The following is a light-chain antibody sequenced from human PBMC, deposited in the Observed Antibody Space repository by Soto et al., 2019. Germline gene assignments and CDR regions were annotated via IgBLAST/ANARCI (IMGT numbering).Light chain of an antibody. CDR1: SSDVGGYNY. CDR3: SSYTSSSTWV. V-gene: IGLV2-14*01. CDR2: EVS. Sequence: QSVLTQPASVSGSPGQSITISCTGTSSDVGGYNYVSWYQQYPGKAPKLMIYEVSNRPSGISNRFSGSKSANTASLTISGLQAEDEADYYCSSYTSSSTWVFGGGTKLTVL. J-gene: IGLJ3*02.